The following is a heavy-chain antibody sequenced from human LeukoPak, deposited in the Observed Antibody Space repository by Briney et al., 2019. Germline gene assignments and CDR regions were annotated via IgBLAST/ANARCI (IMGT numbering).Heavy chain of an antibody. CDR2: VSDGGRT. Sequence: SETLSLTCSVSGGSITSYYWSLIRQPPGKGLEWIGHVSDGGRTNYSPSLRSRVSISVDTSKNQFSLKLNSVTAADTAVYFCARASTTFDDWGQGTLVTVSS. J-gene: IGHJ4*02. CDR1: GGSITSYY. CDR3: ARASTTFDD. D-gene: IGHD1-14*01. V-gene: IGHV4-59*01.